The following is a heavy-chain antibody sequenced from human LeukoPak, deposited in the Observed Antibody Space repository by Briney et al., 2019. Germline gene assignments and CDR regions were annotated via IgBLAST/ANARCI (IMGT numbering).Heavy chain of an antibody. D-gene: IGHD3-22*01. CDR2: ISGSGGST. Sequence: GRSLRLSCAASGFTFSSYAMHWVRQAPGKGLEWVSAISGSGGSTSYADSVKGRFTISRDNSKNTLYLQMNSLRAEDTAVYYCTRAKGYYYDSTLDYWGQGTLVTVSS. V-gene: IGHV3-23*01. CDR3: TRAKGYYYDSTLDY. J-gene: IGHJ4*02. CDR1: GFTFSSYA.